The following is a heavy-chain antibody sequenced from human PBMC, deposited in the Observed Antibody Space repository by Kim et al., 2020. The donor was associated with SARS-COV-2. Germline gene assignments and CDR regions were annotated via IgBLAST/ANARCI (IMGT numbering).Heavy chain of an antibody. J-gene: IGHJ6*03. Sequence: GGSLRLSCAASGFTFSSYAMHWVRQAPGKGLEYVSAISSNGGSTYYANSVKGRFTISRDNSKNTLYLQMGSLRAEDMAVYYCARSEAELIRQYYYYYYM. CDR3: ARSEAELIRQYYYYYYM. V-gene: IGHV3-64*01. CDR1: GFTFSSYA. CDR2: ISSNGGST. D-gene: IGHD1-7*01.